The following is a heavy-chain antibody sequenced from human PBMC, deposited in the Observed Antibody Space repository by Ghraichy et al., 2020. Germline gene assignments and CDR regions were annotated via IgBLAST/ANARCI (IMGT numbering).Heavy chain of an antibody. D-gene: IGHD2/OR15-2a*01. CDR2: INHSGST. V-gene: IGHV4-34*01. CDR3: ASSFPTWDY. CDR1: GGSFSGYY. J-gene: IGHJ4*02. Sequence: SETLSLTCAVYGGSFSGYYWSWIRQPPGKGLEWIGEINHSGSTSYNPSLKSRVTISVDTSKNQFSLRLTSVTAADTAVYYCASSFPTWDYWGQGTLVTVSS.